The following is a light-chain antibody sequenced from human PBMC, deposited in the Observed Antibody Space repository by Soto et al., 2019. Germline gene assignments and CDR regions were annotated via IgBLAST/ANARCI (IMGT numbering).Light chain of an antibody. CDR3: QQYHNLWT. CDR1: HYVYSN. V-gene: IGKV3-15*01. Sequence: EAVLTQSPATLSVSPGERATLSCTASHYVYSNVAWFQQRPGQAPRLLIYRASTRATGNPARFSGSGYGTEFTLTITSLQSEDFALYYCQQYHNLWTFGQVTKVDIK. CDR2: RAS. J-gene: IGKJ1*01.